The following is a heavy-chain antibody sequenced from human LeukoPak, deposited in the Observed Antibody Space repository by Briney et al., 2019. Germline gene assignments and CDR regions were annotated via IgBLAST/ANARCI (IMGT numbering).Heavy chain of an antibody. J-gene: IGHJ4*02. CDR2: IYSGGST. CDR3: ARVPDTAMVLYYFDY. D-gene: IGHD5-18*01. V-gene: IGHV3-66*01. Sequence: GGSLRLSCAASGFTVSNNYMSWVRQAPGKGLEWVSVIYSGGSTYYADSVKGRFTISRDNSKNTLYLQMNSLRAEDTAVYYCARVPDTAMVLYYFDYWGQGTLVTVSS. CDR1: GFTVSNNY.